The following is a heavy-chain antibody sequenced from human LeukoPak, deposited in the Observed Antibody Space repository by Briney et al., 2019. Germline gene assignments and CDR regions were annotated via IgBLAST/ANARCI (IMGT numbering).Heavy chain of an antibody. V-gene: IGHV1-2*02. D-gene: IGHD5-12*01. CDR1: GYTFTDYY. CDR2: INPDSGGT. J-gene: IGHJ4*02. Sequence: GASVKVSCKASGYTFTDYYMHWVRQAPGQGLEWMGWINPDSGGTKYAQKFQGRVTMTRDTSISTAYMELTSPRSDDTAVYYCARVRNSGFRYVDSWGQGTLVTVSS. CDR3: ARVRNSGFRYVDS.